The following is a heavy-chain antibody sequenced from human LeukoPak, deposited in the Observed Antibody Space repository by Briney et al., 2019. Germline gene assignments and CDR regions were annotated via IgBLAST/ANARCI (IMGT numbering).Heavy chain of an antibody. J-gene: IGHJ6*03. CDR1: AYSIISRYY. Sequence: PSQTLSLTCAVAAYSIISRYYWAWIRQPPGRGLEWIAHIYHTGNTYYDPSLNSRVTMSVDTSKNQFSLRLSSVTAADTAVYYCARAGGSSSPYYYYYMDVWGKGTTVTVSS. CDR2: IYHTGNT. CDR3: ARAGGSSSPYYYYYMDV. V-gene: IGHV4-38-2*01. D-gene: IGHD6-6*01.